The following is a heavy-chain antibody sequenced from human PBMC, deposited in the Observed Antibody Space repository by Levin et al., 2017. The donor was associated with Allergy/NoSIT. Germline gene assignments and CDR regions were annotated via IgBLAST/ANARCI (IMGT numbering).Heavy chain of an antibody. CDR1: GFTFSTYA. J-gene: IGHJ4*02. D-gene: IGHD6-19*01. V-gene: IGHV3-23*01. CDR2: IDGSGGDT. Sequence: PGESLKISCAASGFTFSTYAMIWVRQAPGKGLQWVSAIDGSGGDTYHADSVKGRFTISRDNSKNTLYLQMNSLRTEDTAVYYCAKQGHSNGWYWSDWGQGALVTVSS. CDR3: AKQGHSNGWYWSD.